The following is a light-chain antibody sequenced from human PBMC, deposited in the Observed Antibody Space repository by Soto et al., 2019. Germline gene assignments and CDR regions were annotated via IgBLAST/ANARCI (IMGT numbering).Light chain of an antibody. Sequence: EIVLTQSPGTLSLSPGERATLSCRASQSVSSSYLAWYQQKPGPAPRLLIYGASSRATGIPDRFSGSGSGTDFTRTISRLEPEEFAVYYCQQYGSSLFTFGPGTKVDIK. CDR2: GAS. J-gene: IGKJ3*01. CDR1: QSVSSSY. V-gene: IGKV3-20*01. CDR3: QQYGSSLFT.